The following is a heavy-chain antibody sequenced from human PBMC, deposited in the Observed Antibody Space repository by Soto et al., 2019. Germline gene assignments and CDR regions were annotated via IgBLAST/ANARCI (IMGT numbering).Heavy chain of an antibody. CDR2: IIPIFGKA. CDR1: VGTFSSYA. J-gene: IGHJ4*02. CDR3: ARDGGVYDYSPFDY. Sequence: QVQLVQSGAEVKKPGSSVKVSCKASVGTFSSYAISWVRQAPGQGLEWMGGIIPIFGKANYAQKFQGRGTITADESTSTAYMELSSLRSEDTAVYYCARDGGVYDYSPFDYGGQGTRVTVSS. D-gene: IGHD4-4*01. V-gene: IGHV1-69*12.